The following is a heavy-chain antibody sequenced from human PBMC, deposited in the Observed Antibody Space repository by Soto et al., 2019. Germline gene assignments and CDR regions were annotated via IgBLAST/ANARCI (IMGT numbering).Heavy chain of an antibody. CDR1: GGTFSSYA. CDR2: IIPIFGTA. J-gene: IGHJ6*02. D-gene: IGHD3-22*01. CDR3: ARDLKVIVVDPGYYGMDV. V-gene: IGHV1-69*13. Sequence: EASVKVSCKASGGTFSSYAISWVRQAPGQGLEWMGGIIPIFGTANYAQKFQGRVTITADESTSTAYMELSSLRSEDTAVYYCARDLKVIVVDPGYYGMDVWGQGPRSPSP.